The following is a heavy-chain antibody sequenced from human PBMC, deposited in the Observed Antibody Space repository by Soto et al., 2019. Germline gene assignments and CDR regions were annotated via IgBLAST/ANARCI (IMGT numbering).Heavy chain of an antibody. V-gene: IGHV3-30-3*01. Sequence: GGSLRLSCAASGFTFSSYAMHWVRQAPGKGLEWVAVISYDGSNKYYADSVKGRFTISRDNSKNTLYLQMNSLRAEDTAVYYCARERGGYFDYWGQGTLVTVS. CDR3: ARERGGYFDY. J-gene: IGHJ4*02. CDR2: ISYDGSNK. D-gene: IGHD3-22*01. CDR1: GFTFSSYA.